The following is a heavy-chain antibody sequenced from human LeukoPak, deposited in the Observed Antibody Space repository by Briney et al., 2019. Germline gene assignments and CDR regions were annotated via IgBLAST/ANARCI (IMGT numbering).Heavy chain of an antibody. Sequence: SETLSLTCTVSGGSISSYYWSWIRQPAGKGLHWIGRIYTSGSTNYNPSLKSRVTMSVDTSKNQFSLKPSSVTAADTAVYYCARASCLGGHQDYCGQGTLVTVSS. CDR3: ARASCLGGHQDY. D-gene: IGHD3-16*01. CDR2: IYTSGST. V-gene: IGHV4-4*07. J-gene: IGHJ4*02. CDR1: GGSISSYY.